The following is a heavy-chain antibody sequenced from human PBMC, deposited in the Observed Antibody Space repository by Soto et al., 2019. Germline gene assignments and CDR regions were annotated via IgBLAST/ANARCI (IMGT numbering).Heavy chain of an antibody. J-gene: IGHJ4*02. D-gene: IGHD3-10*01. Sequence: QVQLQQWGAGLLKPSETLSLTCGVYGASFSGSYWSWIRQPPGGGLEWIGEINDSGSTNYNPSLTSRVTISIDTATRQCSLKLRSVNAVDTAVYYCASGRGTENYWGQGTLVTVSS. CDR2: INDSGST. CDR3: ASGRGTENY. V-gene: IGHV4-34*01. CDR1: GASFSGSY.